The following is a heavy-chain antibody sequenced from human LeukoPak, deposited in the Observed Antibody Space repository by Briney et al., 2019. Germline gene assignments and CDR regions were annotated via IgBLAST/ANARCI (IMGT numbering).Heavy chain of an antibody. CDR2: IFYSGST. Sequence: KSSETLCLTCTVSGGSMSSGGYYWSWIRQHPGKGLEWIGYIFYSGSTYYNPSLKSRVTISVDTSKNQFSLKLSSVTAADTAVYYCARGLLYNWFDPWGQGTLVTVSS. D-gene: IGHD2-21*02. CDR1: GGSMSSGGYY. CDR3: ARGLLYNWFDP. J-gene: IGHJ5*02. V-gene: IGHV4-31*03.